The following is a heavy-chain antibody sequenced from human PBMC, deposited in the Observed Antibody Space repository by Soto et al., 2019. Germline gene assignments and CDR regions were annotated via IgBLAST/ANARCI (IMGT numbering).Heavy chain of an antibody. J-gene: IGHJ6*02. CDR1: GGTFGSYA. V-gene: IGHV1-69*01. D-gene: IGHD2-2*01. Sequence: QVQLVQSGAEVKKPGSSVNVSCKASGGTFGSYAISWVRQAPGQGLEWMGGIIPIPGTANYAQKFQGRVTIDADESTSTAYMELSSLRSDDTAVYYCASSQGSSTSLEIYYYYSYGMDVWGQGTTVTVSS. CDR3: ASSQGSSTSLEIYYYYSYGMDV. CDR2: IIPIPGTA.